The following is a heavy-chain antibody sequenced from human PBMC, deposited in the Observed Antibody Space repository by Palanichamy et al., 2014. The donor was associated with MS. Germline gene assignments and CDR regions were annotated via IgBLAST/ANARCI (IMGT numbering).Heavy chain of an antibody. CDR2: ISVSGSST. V-gene: IGHV3-23*04. D-gene: IGHD5-18*01. Sequence: EVQLVESGGGLVQPGGSLRLSCAASGFTFSSYATSWVRQAPGKGLEWVSTISVSGSSTYYADSVKGRFTISRDHSKNTLYLQMSSLRAEDTAVYYCAKIQLWPNCFDPWGQGTLVTVSS. J-gene: IGHJ5*02. CDR3: AKIQLWPNCFDP. CDR1: GFTFSSYA.